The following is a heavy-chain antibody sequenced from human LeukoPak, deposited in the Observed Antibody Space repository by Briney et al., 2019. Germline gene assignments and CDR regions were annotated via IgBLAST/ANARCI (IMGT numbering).Heavy chain of an antibody. V-gene: IGHV1-18*01. D-gene: IGHD3-22*01. CDR3: ARGSGPLSRISSGYSEGRIDY. CDR1: GYTFTSYG. J-gene: IGHJ4*02. CDR2: ISAYNGDT. Sequence: GASVKLSCKASGYTFTSYGISWVRQAPGQGLEWMGLISAYNGDTTYAQKLQGRVTMTTDTSTSTAYMELRSLRSDDTAVYYCARGSGPLSRISSGYSEGRIDYWGEGSLVSVSS.